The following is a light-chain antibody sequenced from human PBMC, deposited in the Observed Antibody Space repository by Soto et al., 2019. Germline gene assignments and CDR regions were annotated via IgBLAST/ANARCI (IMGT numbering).Light chain of an antibody. CDR1: QSIRTY. CDR2: TAS. Sequence: DIQMTQSPASLSASVGDRVTITCRASQSIRTYLNWYQQHPGKAPKLLIYTASSLQSGVPSKFSGSGSGTDFTLTISSLQPEDFATYYCQQSYNTPLTFGGGTKVEIK. V-gene: IGKV1-39*01. CDR3: QQSYNTPLT. J-gene: IGKJ4*01.